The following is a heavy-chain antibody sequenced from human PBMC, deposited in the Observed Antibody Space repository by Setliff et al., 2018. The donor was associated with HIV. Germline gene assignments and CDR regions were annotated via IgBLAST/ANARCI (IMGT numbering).Heavy chain of an antibody. CDR1: GGSIISGSNY. J-gene: IGHJ4*02. D-gene: IGHD3-3*01. CDR3: ARANFWSGYYGY. CDR2: IYTSGST. Sequence: KTSETLSLTCTVSGGSIISGSNYWSWIRQPAGKGLEWIGRIYTSGSTNYNPSLKSRVTMSVDTSKNQFSLNLNSVTAADTAVYYCARANFWSGYYGYWGQGTLVTVSS. V-gene: IGHV4-61*02.